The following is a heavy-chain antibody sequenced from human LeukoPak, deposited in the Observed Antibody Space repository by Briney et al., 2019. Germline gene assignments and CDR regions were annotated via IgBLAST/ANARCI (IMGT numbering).Heavy chain of an antibody. V-gene: IGHV5-51*01. J-gene: IGHJ6*02. Sequence: PGESLKISCKGSGYRFTNYWIGWVRQMPGKGLEWMGTIYPGDSDTRYSPSFQGQVTISADKSISTAYLQWSSLKASDTAIYYCARRTDNYYAMDVWGQGTTVTVSS. CDR2: IYPGDSDT. CDR1: GYRFTNYW. CDR3: ARRTDNYYAMDV.